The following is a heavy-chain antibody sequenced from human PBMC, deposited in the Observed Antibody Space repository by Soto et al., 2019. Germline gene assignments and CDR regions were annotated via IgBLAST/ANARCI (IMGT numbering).Heavy chain of an antibody. CDR2: IDPSDSYT. J-gene: IGHJ6*02. CDR3: ATSKRHCSGGSCPELYYYYGMDV. D-gene: IGHD2-15*01. Sequence: ESLKISCKGSGYSFTSYWISWVRQMPGKGLEWMGRIDPSDSYTNYSPSFQGHVTISADKSISTAYLQWSSLKASDTAMYYCATSKRHCSGGSCPELYYYYGMDVWGQGTTVTVSS. V-gene: IGHV5-10-1*01. CDR1: GYSFTSYW.